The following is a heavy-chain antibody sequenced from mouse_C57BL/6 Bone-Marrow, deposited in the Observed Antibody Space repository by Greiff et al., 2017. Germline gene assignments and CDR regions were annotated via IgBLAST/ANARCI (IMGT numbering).Heavy chain of an antibody. CDR3: ARIDWGNDFDY. J-gene: IGHJ2*01. D-gene: IGHD2-1*01. V-gene: IGHV5-17*01. CDR1: GFTFSDYG. Sequence: EVKLQESGGGLVKPGGSLKLSCAASGFTFSDYGMHWVRQAPEKGLEWVAYISSGSSTIYYADTVKGRFTISRDNAKNTLFLQMTSLRSEDTAMYYCARIDWGNDFDYWGQGTTLTVSS. CDR2: ISSGSSTI.